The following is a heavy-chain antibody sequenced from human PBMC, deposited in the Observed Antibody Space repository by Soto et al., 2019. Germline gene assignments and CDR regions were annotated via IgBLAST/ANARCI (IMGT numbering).Heavy chain of an antibody. J-gene: IGHJ4*02. CDR3: TTASAARQGY. D-gene: IGHD6-6*01. CDR1: GFTFSNAW. CDR2: IKSKTDGGTT. V-gene: IGHV3-15*01. Sequence: GGSLRLSCAASGFTFSNAWMSWVRQAPGKGLEWVGSIKSKTDGGTTDYAAPVKGRFTISRDDSKNTLYLQMNSLKTEDTAVYYCTTASAARQGYWGQGTLVTVSS.